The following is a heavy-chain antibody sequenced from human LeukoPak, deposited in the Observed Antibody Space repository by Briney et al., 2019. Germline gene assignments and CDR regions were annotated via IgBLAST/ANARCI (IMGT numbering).Heavy chain of an antibody. CDR2: IYYSGST. CDR3: ARAPTAAGKGAWFDP. D-gene: IGHD6-13*01. J-gene: IGHJ5*02. V-gene: IGHV4-39*01. Sequence: SETLSLTCTVSGGSISSSGYYWGWIRQPPAKGLEWIGSIYYSGSTYYNPSLKSRVTISVDTSKNQFSLKLSSVAAADTAVYYCARAPTAAGKGAWFDPWGQGTLVTVRS. CDR1: GGSISSSGYY.